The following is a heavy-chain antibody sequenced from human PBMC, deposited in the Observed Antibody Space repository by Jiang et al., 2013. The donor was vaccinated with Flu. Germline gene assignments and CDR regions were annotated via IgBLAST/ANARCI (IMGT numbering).Heavy chain of an antibody. CDR3: ARGKQWLANFDY. V-gene: IGHV4-38-2*02. Sequence: PGLVKPSETLSLTCTVSGYSISSGYYWGWIRQPPGKGLEWVGSIYHSGSTFYNPSLKSRVTISVDTSRNQFSLKLSSVTAADTAIYYCARGKQWLANFDYWGQGTLVTVSS. J-gene: IGHJ4*02. CDR1: GYSISSGYY. D-gene: IGHD6-19*01. CDR2: IYHSGST.